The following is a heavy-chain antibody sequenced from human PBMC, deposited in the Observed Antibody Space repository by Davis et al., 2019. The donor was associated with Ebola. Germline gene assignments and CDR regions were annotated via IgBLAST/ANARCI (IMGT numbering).Heavy chain of an antibody. CDR1: GSNFRSYA. Sequence: SVKVSCKASGSNFRSYAISWVRQAPGQGLEWMGGITPLFTKADYAQKFQGRVTITADESTSTVYMELTSLTSDDTAMYYCAREVTAFCDGDCALYYWGQGTLVTVSS. CDR2: ITPLFTKA. D-gene: IGHD2-21*02. V-gene: IGHV1-69*13. CDR3: AREVTAFCDGDCALYY. J-gene: IGHJ4*02.